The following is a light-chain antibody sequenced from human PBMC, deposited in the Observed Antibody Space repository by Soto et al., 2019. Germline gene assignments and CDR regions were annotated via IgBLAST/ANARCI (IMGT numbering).Light chain of an antibody. Sequence: EIVLTQSPGTLSLSPGERATLSCRASQSVSSSYLAWYQQKPGQAPRLLIYGASNRATGIPDRFSGGGSGTDFTLTISRLEPEDFAMYFCQQYGSSPTFGGGTKVEIK. CDR1: QSVSSSY. J-gene: IGKJ4*01. CDR3: QQYGSSPT. V-gene: IGKV3-20*01. CDR2: GAS.